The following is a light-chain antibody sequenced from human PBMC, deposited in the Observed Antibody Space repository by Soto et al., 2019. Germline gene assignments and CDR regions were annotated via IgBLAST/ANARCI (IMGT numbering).Light chain of an antibody. J-gene: IGKJ5*01. CDR1: QSISSN. Sequence: EIVMTQSPAILSVSPGDRATLSCRANQSISSNLAWYQQKPGQAPRLLIYGATTRATGIPARFSGSGSGTDFTLTINSLQSEDFAVYYCQQYGSSPTFGQGTRLEIK. CDR2: GAT. CDR3: QQYGSSPT. V-gene: IGKV3D-15*02.